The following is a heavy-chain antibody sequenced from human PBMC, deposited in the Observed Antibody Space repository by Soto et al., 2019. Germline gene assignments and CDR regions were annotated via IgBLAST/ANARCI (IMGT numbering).Heavy chain of an antibody. D-gene: IGHD6-13*01. CDR2: ISSSGSNI. CDR3: ARDTVSSSRYRGVFDY. V-gene: IGHV3-11*01. CDR1: GFTFSDYY. Sequence: GGSLRLSCAASGFTFSDYYMSWIRQAPGKGLEWVSYISSSGSNIYYADSVKGRFTISRDNAKNSLYLQMNSLRAEDTAVYYCARDTVSSSRYRGVFDYWGQGTLVTVS. J-gene: IGHJ4*02.